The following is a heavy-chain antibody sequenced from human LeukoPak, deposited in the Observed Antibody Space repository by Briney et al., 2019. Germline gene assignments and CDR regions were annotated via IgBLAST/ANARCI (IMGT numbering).Heavy chain of an antibody. Sequence: GGSLRPPCATPGINFRCPRMTRGPPGPGEGVQWVANINRDGTEKHFLDSVEGRFTISRDNAKKSLYLLMNSLRPQDTAVYFCVRGDWYFESWGQGTLVTVSS. J-gene: IGHJ4*02. CDR1: GINFRCPR. D-gene: IGHD2-21*01. CDR3: VRGDWYFES. CDR2: INRDGTEK. V-gene: IGHV3-7*04.